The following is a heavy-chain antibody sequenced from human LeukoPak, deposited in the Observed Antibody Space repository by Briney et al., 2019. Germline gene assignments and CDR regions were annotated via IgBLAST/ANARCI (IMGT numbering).Heavy chain of an antibody. D-gene: IGHD3-10*01. CDR2: INHVGST. J-gene: IGHJ6*02. CDR3: ARGMDGSGNYFPRRYYYYGMDV. CDR1: GESSSAYY. V-gene: IGHV4-34*01. Sequence: SETLSLTCAVYGESSSAYYWSWLRQPPGKGLEWIGEINHVGSTNYKPSLKSRVTISVDTSKKQFSLKLSSVTAADTAVYYCARGMDGSGNYFPRRYYYYGMDVWGQGTTFSLSS.